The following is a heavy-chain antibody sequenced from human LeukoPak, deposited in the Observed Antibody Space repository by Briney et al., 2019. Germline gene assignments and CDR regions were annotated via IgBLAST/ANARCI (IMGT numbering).Heavy chain of an antibody. CDR2: IYYSGST. Sequence: SETLSLTCTVSGGSISSSSYYWGWIRQPPGKGLEWIGSIYYSGSTYYNPSLKSRVTISVDTSKNQFSLKLSSVTAADTAVYYCARIGIVGDGPNWGQGTLVTVSS. CDR1: GGSISSSSYY. V-gene: IGHV4-39*07. D-gene: IGHD1-26*01. CDR3: ARIGIVGDGPN. J-gene: IGHJ4*02.